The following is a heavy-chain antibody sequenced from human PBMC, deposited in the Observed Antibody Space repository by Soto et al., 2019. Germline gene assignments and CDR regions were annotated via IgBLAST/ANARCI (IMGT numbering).Heavy chain of an antibody. J-gene: IGHJ1*01. CDR3: ARDCRSTSCDGYFQK. CDR1: GFTFSDYY. Sequence: QVQLVESGGGLVKPGGSLRLSCAASGFTFSDYYMSWIRQAPGKGLEWVSYISSSDSIIYHADSVKGRFTISRDNAKNSLYLQMNSLRVEDTAVYYCARDCRSTSCDGYFQKWGQGTLVTVSS. D-gene: IGHD2-2*01. V-gene: IGHV3-11*01. CDR2: ISSSDSII.